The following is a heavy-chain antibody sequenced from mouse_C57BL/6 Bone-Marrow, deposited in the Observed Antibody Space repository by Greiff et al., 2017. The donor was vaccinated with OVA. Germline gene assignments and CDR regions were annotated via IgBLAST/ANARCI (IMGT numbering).Heavy chain of an antibody. CDR1: GFTFSSYG. D-gene: IGHD2-12*01. CDR2: ISSGGSYT. Sequence: EVQLVESGGDLVKPGGSLKLSCAASGFTFSSYGMSWVRQTPDKRLEWVATISSGGSYTYYPDSVKGRFTISRDNAKNTLYLQMSSLKSEDTAMYYCARHETTRFAYWGQGTLVTVSA. J-gene: IGHJ3*01. V-gene: IGHV5-6*01. CDR3: ARHETTRFAY.